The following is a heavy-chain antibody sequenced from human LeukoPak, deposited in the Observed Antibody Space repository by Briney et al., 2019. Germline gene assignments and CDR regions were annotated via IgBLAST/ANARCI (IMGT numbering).Heavy chain of an antibody. J-gene: IGHJ5*02. CDR3: ARTRYNWKVFDP. CDR1: GYTFTGYY. V-gene: IGHV1-2*02. Sequence: VASVKVSCKASGYTFTGYYMHWVRQAPGQGLEWMGWINPNSGGPNYAQKLQGRVTMTTDTSTSTAYMELRSLRSDDTAVYYCARTRYNWKVFDPWGQGTLVTVSS. D-gene: IGHD1-1*01. CDR2: INPNSGGP.